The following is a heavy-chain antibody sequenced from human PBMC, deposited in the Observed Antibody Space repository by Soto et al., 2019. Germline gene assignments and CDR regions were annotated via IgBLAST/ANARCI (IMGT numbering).Heavy chain of an antibody. CDR2: IYPGDSDT. CDR1: GYSFTSYW. Sequence: GESLKISCKGSGYSFTSYWIGWVRQMPGKGLEWMGIIYPGDSDTRYSPPFQGQVTISADKSISTAYLQGSSLKASDTAMYYCARHQWLNSDTYYYYYMDVWGKGTTVTVSS. J-gene: IGHJ6*03. CDR3: ARHQWLNSDTYYYYYMDV. D-gene: IGHD2-21*02. V-gene: IGHV5-51*01.